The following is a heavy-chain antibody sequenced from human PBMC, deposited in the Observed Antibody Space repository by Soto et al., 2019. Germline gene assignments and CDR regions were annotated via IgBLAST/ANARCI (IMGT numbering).Heavy chain of an antibody. V-gene: IGHV5-10-1*01. J-gene: IGHJ4*02. CDR3: ARRNLGYCSGGSCHAIDY. Sequence: GESLKISCKGSGYSFTSYWISWVRQMPGKGLEWMGRIDPSDSYTNYSPSFQGHVTISADKSISTAYLQRSSLKASDTAMYYCARRNLGYCSGGSCHAIDYWGQGTLVTVSS. CDR2: IDPSDSYT. CDR1: GYSFTSYW. D-gene: IGHD2-15*01.